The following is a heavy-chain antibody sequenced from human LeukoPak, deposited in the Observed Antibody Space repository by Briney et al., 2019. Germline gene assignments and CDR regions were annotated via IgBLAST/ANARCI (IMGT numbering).Heavy chain of an antibody. V-gene: IGHV3-23*01. CDR3: AKQPISGSSTWYFDC. D-gene: IGHD6-13*01. CDR2: IIGSGGST. CDR1: GFTFSSYA. J-gene: IGHJ4*02. Sequence: GGSLRLCCAASGFTFSSYAMSWVRQAPGKGLEWVSVIIGSGGSTFYADSVKGRFTISRDNSKNTLYLQMNSLRAEDTAVYYCAKQPISGSSTWYFDCWGQGTLVTVSS.